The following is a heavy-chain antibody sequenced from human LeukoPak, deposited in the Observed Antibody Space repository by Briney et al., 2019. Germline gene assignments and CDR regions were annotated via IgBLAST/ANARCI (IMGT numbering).Heavy chain of an antibody. CDR2: IIPIFGTA. V-gene: IGHV1-69*06. J-gene: IGHJ4*02. D-gene: IGHD4-17*01. CDR3: ASGSRDYGDYGADY. Sequence: SGKVSCKASGGTFISYAISWVRQAPGQGLEWMGGIIPIFGTANYAQKFQGRVTITADKSTSTAYMELSSLRSEDTAVYYCASGSRDYGDYGADYWGQGTLVTVSS. CDR1: GGTFISYA.